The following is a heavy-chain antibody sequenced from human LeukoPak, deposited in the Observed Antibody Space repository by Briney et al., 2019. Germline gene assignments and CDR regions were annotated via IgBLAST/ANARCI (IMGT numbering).Heavy chain of an antibody. V-gene: IGHV3-48*03. D-gene: IGHD3-10*01. CDR3: ARETTYYYGSRTYNWFDP. J-gene: IGHJ5*02. CDR2: ISSSGSTI. CDR1: GFTFSSYG. Sequence: GGSLRLSCAASGFTFSSYGMNWVRQAPGKGLEWVSYISSSGSTIYYADSVKGRFTISRDNAKNSLYLQMNSLRAEDTAVYYCARETTYYYGSRTYNWFDPWGQGTLVTVSS.